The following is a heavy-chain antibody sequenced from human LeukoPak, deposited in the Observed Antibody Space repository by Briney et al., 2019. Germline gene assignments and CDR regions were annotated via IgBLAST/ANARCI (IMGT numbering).Heavy chain of an antibody. V-gene: IGHV3-23*01. J-gene: IGHJ4*02. CDR3: AKDPMVRGATYDY. CDR1: GFTFRRYA. D-gene: IGHD3-10*01. Sequence: GGSLRLSCAASGFTFRRYAMTWVRQAPGKGLEWVSAISGSGTTYYADSVKGRFTIPRDNSKNTLYLQMNSLRAEDTAVYYCAKDPMVRGATYDYWGQGTLVTVSS. CDR2: ISGSGTT.